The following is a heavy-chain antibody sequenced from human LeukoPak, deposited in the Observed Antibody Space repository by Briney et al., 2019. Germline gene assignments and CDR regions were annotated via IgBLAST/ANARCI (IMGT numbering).Heavy chain of an antibody. CDR1: GFTFGDYA. CDR3: TRARIQLWSDAFDI. Sequence: GGSPRLSCTASGFTFGDYAMSWVRQAPGKGLEWVGFIRSKACGGTTEYAASVKGRFTISRDDSKSIAYLQMNSLKTEDTAVYYCTRARIQLWSDAFDIWGQGTMVTVSS. CDR2: IRSKACGGTT. V-gene: IGHV3-49*04. D-gene: IGHD5-18*01. J-gene: IGHJ3*02.